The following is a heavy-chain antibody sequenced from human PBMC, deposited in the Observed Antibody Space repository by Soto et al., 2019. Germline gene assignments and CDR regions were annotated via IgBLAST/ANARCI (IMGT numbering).Heavy chain of an antibody. CDR1: GFSLSTSGVG. V-gene: IGHV2-5*02. CDR2: IYWDDGK. D-gene: IGHD6-19*01. CDR3: AHRRIGVSQWNYGDFDY. J-gene: IGHJ4*02. Sequence: QITLKESGPTLVKPTQTLTLTCTFSGFSLSTSGVGVGWVRQPPGKALEWLVFIYWDDGKRYSPSLRSRLTITKDTSKNQVVLTMTNVDPVDTATYFCAHRRIGVSQWNYGDFDYWGQGTLVTVSS.